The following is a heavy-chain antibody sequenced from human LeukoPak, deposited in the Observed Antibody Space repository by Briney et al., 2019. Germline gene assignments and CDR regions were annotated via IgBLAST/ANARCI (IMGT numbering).Heavy chain of an antibody. CDR2: IYYSGST. CDR3: AVGEYGDPRSGV. V-gene: IGHV4-59*01. D-gene: IGHD4-17*01. J-gene: IGHJ4*02. CDR1: GGSISSYY. Sequence: SETLSLTCTVSGGSISSYYWSWIRQPPGKGLEWIGYIYYSGSTNYNPSLKSRVTISVDTSKNQFSLKPSSVTAADTAVYYCAVGEYGDPRSGVWGQGTLVTVSS.